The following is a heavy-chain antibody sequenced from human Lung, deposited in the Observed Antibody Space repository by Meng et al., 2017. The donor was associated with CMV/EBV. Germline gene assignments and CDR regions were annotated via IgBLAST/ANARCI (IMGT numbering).Heavy chain of an antibody. D-gene: IGHD3-3*01. Sequence: ASVKVSCKASGYTFTGYYMHWVRQAPGQGLEWMGWINPNSGGTNYAQKFQGRVTMTRDTSISTAYMELSRLRSDDTAVYYCTRDRLRILEWSYGMDVWGQGXTVTVSS. J-gene: IGHJ6*01. CDR3: TRDRLRILEWSYGMDV. V-gene: IGHV1-2*02. CDR2: INPNSGGT. CDR1: GYTFTGYY.